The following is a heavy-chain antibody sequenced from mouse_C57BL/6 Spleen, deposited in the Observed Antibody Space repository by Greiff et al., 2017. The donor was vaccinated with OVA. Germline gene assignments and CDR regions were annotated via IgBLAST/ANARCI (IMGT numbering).Heavy chain of an antibody. Sequence: QVQLKQPGAELVRPGSSVKLSCKASGYTFTSYWMHWVKQRPIQGLEWIGNIDPSDSETHYNQKFKDKATLTVDNSSSTAYMQLSSLTSEDSAVYYCAREDRGAWFAYWGQGTLVTVSA. CDR2: IDPSDSET. V-gene: IGHV1-52*01. CDR3: AREDRGAWFAY. J-gene: IGHJ3*01. CDR1: GYTFTSYW.